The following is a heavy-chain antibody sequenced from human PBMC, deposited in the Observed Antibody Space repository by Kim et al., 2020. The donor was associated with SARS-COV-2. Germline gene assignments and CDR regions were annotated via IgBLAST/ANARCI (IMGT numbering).Heavy chain of an antibody. Sequence: TDYEDSVKGRFTISRDDSANMLFLQMNSLRVEDTAIYYCAKGYSGWFFYDFWGQGTLVTVSS. J-gene: IGHJ4*02. CDR3: AKGYSGWFFYDF. D-gene: IGHD6-19*01. V-gene: IGHV3-23*01. CDR2: T.